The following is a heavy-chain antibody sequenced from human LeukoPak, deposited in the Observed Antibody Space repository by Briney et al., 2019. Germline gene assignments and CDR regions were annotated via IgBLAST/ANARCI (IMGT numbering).Heavy chain of an antibody. D-gene: IGHD3-22*01. J-gene: IGHJ6*02. CDR1: GFTFSSYS. Sequence: GGSLRLSCAASGFTFSSYSMTWVRQAPGKGLEWVSYISSSSSTIYYADSVKGRFTISRDNAKNSLYLQMNSLRAEDTAVYYCARDSPYYYDSSGYYFYYYYYYGMDVWGQGTTVTVSS. CDR3: ARDSPYYYDSSGYYFYYYYYYGMDV. CDR2: ISSSSSTI. V-gene: IGHV3-48*01.